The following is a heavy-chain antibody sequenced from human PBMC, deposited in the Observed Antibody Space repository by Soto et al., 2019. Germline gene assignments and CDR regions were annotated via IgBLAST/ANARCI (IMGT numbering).Heavy chain of an antibody. Sequence: VKVSCKASGGTFSSYAISWVRQAPGQGLEWMGGIIPIFGTANYAQKFQGRVTITGDESTSTAYMELSSLRSEDTAVYYCASLYYYDSSGFYAFDIWGQETMVTVSS. D-gene: IGHD3-22*01. CDR3: ASLYYYDSSGFYAFDI. CDR2: IIPIFGTA. V-gene: IGHV1-69*13. CDR1: GGTFSSYA. J-gene: IGHJ3*02.